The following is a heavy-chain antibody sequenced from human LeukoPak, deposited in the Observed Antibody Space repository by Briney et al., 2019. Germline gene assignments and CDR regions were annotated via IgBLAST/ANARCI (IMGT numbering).Heavy chain of an antibody. CDR1: GFSFSSYA. CDR3: ATGSGDYGAFNFDY. CDR2: ICSNGGST. Sequence: PGGSLRRSCAASGFSFSSYAMHWVRQAPGKGLEYVSAICSNGGSTYYANSVKGTFTISRDNSKNTMYLQMGSLRAEDTAVYYCATGSGDYGAFNFDYWGQGTLVTVSS. V-gene: IGHV3-64*01. J-gene: IGHJ4*02. D-gene: IGHD4-17*01.